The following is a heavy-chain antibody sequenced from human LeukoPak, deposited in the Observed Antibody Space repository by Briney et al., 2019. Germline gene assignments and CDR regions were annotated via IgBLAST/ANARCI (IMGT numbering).Heavy chain of an antibody. J-gene: IGHJ4*02. CDR3: MATPIDY. V-gene: IGHV3-30*03. CDR2: ILSDGSKQ. D-gene: IGHD5-24*01. CDR1: GFTFSTYN. Sequence: GGSLRLSCAASGFTFSTYNMHWVRQAPGKGLEWVAVILSDGSKQYYAGSVKGRFTISRDNSKNTLYLQMNSLRAEDTAVFYCMATPIDYWGQGTLVTVSS.